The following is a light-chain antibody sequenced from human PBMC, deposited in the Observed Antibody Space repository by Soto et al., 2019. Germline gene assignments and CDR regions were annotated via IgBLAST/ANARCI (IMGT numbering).Light chain of an antibody. CDR1: QSLSSTY. Sequence: EIVLTQSPATLSLSPGDRATLSCRASQSLSSTYLAWYQQKPGQAPRLLIYTASSRATGIPDRFSGSGSGTDFTLTISRLEPEDFAVYFCQQYVDSPYTFGQGTKLDIK. V-gene: IGKV3-20*01. J-gene: IGKJ2*01. CDR2: TAS. CDR3: QQYVDSPYT.